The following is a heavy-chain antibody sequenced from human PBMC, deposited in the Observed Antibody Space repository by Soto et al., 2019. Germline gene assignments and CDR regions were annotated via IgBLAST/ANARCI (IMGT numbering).Heavy chain of an antibody. V-gene: IGHV1-2*04. D-gene: IGHD6-13*01. Sequence: APVKLSCKASGYSFTGYYMHWGRLAPGQGLEWMGWINPNSGGTNYAQKFQGWVTMTRDTSISTAYMELSRLRSDDTAVYYCARGASGIAAAIYYYYGMDVWGQGTTVTVSS. CDR1: GYSFTGYY. CDR2: INPNSGGT. CDR3: ARGASGIAAAIYYYYGMDV. J-gene: IGHJ6*02.